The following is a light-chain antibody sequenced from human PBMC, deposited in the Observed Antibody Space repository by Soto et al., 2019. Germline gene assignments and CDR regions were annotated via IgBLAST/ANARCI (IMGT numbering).Light chain of an antibody. Sequence: EIVLTQSPGTLSLSPGERATLSCRASQSVSSKYLAWYQQKPGQAPRVLIYGTSIRASGVPERFSGSGSGTDFTLTISSLEPEDFAVYYCQQRSNWTFGQGTKVDI. CDR2: GTS. CDR1: QSVSSKY. CDR3: QQRSNWT. J-gene: IGKJ1*01. V-gene: IGKV3D-20*02.